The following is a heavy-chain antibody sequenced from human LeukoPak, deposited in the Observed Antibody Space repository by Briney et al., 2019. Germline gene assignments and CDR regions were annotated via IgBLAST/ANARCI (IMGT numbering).Heavy chain of an antibody. Sequence: ASVRLSCKASGYTFTGYYMHWVRQAPGQGLEWMGWINPNSGGTNYAQKFQGRVTMTRDTSISTAYMELSRLRSDDTAVYYCARDVTNYDSSGYYPDYWGQGNLGSVSS. D-gene: IGHD3-22*01. V-gene: IGHV1-2*02. CDR1: GYTFTGYY. J-gene: IGHJ4*02. CDR2: INPNSGGT. CDR3: ARDVTNYDSSGYYPDY.